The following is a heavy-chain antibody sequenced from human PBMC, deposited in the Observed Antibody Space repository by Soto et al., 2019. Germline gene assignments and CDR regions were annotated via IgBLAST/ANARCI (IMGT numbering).Heavy chain of an antibody. CDR2: LSSSTSYI. D-gene: IGHD6-13*01. J-gene: IGHJ6*02. V-gene: IGHV3-21*01. CDR1: GFTFGSYS. CDR3: AKEVSSWFHGMDV. Sequence: EVQLVESGGGLVKPGGSLRLSCAASGFTFGSYSMNWVRQAPGKGLEWVSSLSSSTSYIYYADSVKGRFTISRDTAKNSLYLQMNNLRAEDTAVYYCAKEVSSWFHGMDVWGQGTTVTVSS.